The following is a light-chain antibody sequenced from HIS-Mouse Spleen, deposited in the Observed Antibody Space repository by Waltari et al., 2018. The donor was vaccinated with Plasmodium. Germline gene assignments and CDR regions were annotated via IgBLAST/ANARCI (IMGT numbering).Light chain of an antibody. CDR1: VLAKKY. CDR3: YSAADNNVV. CDR2: KDS. V-gene: IGLV3-27*01. J-gene: IGLJ2*01. Sequence: SYELTPPPSVSVSPGQTARFTCSGDVLAKKYARWFKQKPGQAPVLVIYKDSERPSGIPERFSGSSSGTTVTLTISGAQVEDEADYYCYSAADNNVVFGGGTKLTVL.